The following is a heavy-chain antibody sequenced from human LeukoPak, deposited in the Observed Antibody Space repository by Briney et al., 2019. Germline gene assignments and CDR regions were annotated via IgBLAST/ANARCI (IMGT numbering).Heavy chain of an antibody. CDR1: GFTFSSYS. Sequence: GGSLRLSCAASGFTFSSYSMNWVRQAPGKGLEWVSYISSSSSTIYYADSVKGRFTISRDNAKNSLYLQMNSLRAEDTAVYYCARGLRGITIFGVSYFDYWGQGTLVTVSS. J-gene: IGHJ4*02. D-gene: IGHD3-3*01. V-gene: IGHV3-48*01. CDR3: ARGLRGITIFGVSYFDY. CDR2: ISSSSSTI.